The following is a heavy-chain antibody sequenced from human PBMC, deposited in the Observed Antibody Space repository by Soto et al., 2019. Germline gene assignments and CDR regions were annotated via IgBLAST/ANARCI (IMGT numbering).Heavy chain of an antibody. Sequence: QVQLVQSGADVKKPGAPVKVSCKASGYTFSGYALHWVRQAPGQRLEWMGWINAGNGNTKYSQKFQSRVTIPRDTSASTAYMELSSLRSEDTAVYYCARGRWTQTTADYYLDYWGQGTLVTVSS. J-gene: IGHJ4*02. CDR3: ARGRWTQTTADYYLDY. CDR1: GYTFSGYA. CDR2: INAGNGNT. V-gene: IGHV1-3*01. D-gene: IGHD1-1*01.